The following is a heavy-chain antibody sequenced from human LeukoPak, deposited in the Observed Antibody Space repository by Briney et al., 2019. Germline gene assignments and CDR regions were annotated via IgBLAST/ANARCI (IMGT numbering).Heavy chain of an antibody. D-gene: IGHD4-11*01. Sequence: GGSLRLSCAASGFTFSSYSMNWVRQAPGKGLEWVSYISSSGSTIYYADSVKGRFTISRDNAKNSLYLQMNSLRAEDTAVYYCARVQKHAFDIWGQGTMVTVSS. V-gene: IGHV3-48*04. CDR3: ARVQKHAFDI. J-gene: IGHJ3*02. CDR1: GFTFSSYS. CDR2: ISSSGSTI.